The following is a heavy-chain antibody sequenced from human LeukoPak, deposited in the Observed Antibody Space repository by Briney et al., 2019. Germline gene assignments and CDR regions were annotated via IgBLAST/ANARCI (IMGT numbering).Heavy chain of an antibody. D-gene: IGHD6-19*01. CDR1: GFTFSSYA. V-gene: IGHV3-23*01. J-gene: IGHJ4*02. CDR2: IRGSGGGT. CDR3: AKAGIGVVGYFDY. Sequence: GGSLRLSCAASGFTFSSYAMSWVRQAPGKGLEWISTIRGSGGGTYYADSVKGRFTISRDNSKNTLYLQMNSLRDEDTALYYCAKAGIGVVGYFDYWGQGTLVTVSS.